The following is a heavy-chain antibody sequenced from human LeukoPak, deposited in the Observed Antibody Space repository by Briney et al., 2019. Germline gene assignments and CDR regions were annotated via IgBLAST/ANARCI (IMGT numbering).Heavy chain of an antibody. Sequence: PGGSLRLSCAASGFTFSNSAMNWVRQAPGKGREWVSSITSGSSYAYYADSVKGRFTISRDNAKNSLHLQMNSLRAEDTALYYCARGKYTVLTANDAFDIWGQGTMVTVSS. D-gene: IGHD4-11*01. CDR2: ITSGSSYA. CDR1: GFTFSNSA. V-gene: IGHV3-21*01. J-gene: IGHJ3*02. CDR3: ARGKYTVLTANDAFDI.